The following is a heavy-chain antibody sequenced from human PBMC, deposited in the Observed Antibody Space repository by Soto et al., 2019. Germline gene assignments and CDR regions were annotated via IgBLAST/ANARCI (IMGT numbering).Heavy chain of an antibody. CDR3: TRWDGRCSGGRCFFDS. D-gene: IGHD2-15*01. V-gene: IGHV3-7*01. J-gene: IGHJ4*02. CDR1: GFSLTGYW. CDR2: INEDGTKR. Sequence: EVQLVESGGGLVQSGGSLRLSWIASGFSLTGYWMSWVRQTPGKGLEWVAKINEDGTKRDYMGSVEGRFTISRDNAKNSLSLQMNSLRGDDTAVYYCTRWDGRCSGGRCFFDSWGQGTLVTVSS.